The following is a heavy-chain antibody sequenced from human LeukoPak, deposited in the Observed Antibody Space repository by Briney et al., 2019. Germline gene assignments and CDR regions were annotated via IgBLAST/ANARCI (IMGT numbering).Heavy chain of an antibody. CDR3: AKRIAAATSPIDP. CDR2: ISGSGGST. CDR1: VFTFSSYA. Sequence: PGGSLRLSCAASVFTFSSYAMSCVRQAPGKGLEWVSAISGSGGSTYYADSVKGRFTISRDNSKNTLYLQMNSLRAEDTAVYYCAKRIAAATSPIDPWGQGTLVTVCS. J-gene: IGHJ5*02. D-gene: IGHD6-13*01. V-gene: IGHV3-23*01.